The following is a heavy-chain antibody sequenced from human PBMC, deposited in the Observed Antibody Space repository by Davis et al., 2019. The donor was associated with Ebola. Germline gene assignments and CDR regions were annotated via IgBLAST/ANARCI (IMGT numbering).Heavy chain of an antibody. CDR1: GASISDSNYF. CDR3: AREETRGSIAGWFDP. Sequence: SETLSLTCTVSGASISDSNYFWAWIRQPPGKGLEWIRSIFYSGTPYYNPFLKSRVTMSFDASKNQFSGRLSSLTAAETALYYCAREETRGSIAGWFDPWGQGTLVTVSS. J-gene: IGHJ5*02. D-gene: IGHD2-21*01. CDR2: IFYSGTP. V-gene: IGHV4-39*02.